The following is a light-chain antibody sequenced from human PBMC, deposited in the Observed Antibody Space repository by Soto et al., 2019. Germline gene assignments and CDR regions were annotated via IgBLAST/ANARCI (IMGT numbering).Light chain of an antibody. CDR2: GAS. J-gene: IGKJ1*01. CDR3: QQYGSSPPWT. CDR1: QSVSSSY. Sequence: ENGFTQSPGTLSFSPGERATLSCRASQSVSSSYLAWYQQKPGQAPRLLIYGASSRATGIPDRFSGSVSGTGFTLTISRLEPEDFAVYYCQQYGSSPPWTFGQGTKVDIK. V-gene: IGKV3-20*01.